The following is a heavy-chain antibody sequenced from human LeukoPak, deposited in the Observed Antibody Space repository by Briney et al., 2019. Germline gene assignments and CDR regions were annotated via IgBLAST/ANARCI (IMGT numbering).Heavy chain of an antibody. CDR3: AVSSLLHSYYDILTGYPS. J-gene: IGHJ5*02. Sequence: GASVKVSCKASGYTFTSYDINWVRQATGQGLEWMGWMNPNSGNTGYAQKFQGRVTMTRNTSISTAYMELSSLRSEDTAVYYCAVSSLLHSYYDILTGYPSWGQGTLVTVSS. CDR1: GYTFTSYD. CDR2: MNPNSGNT. D-gene: IGHD3-9*01. V-gene: IGHV1-8*01.